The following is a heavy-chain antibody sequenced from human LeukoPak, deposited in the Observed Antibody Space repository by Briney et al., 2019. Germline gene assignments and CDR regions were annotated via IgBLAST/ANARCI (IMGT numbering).Heavy chain of an antibody. CDR2: IYTSGST. V-gene: IGHV4-4*07. J-gene: IGHJ6*03. D-gene: IGHD2-2*01. CDR1: GGFTSSYY. CDR3: ARSPRSSTTPYYYYYMDV. Sequence: SETLSLTCTVSGGFTSSYYWSWLRQPAGKGLEWIGRIYTSGSTNYNPSLKSRVTMSVDTSKNQFSLKLSSVTAADTAVYYCARSPRSSTTPYYYYYMDVWGKGTTVTVSS.